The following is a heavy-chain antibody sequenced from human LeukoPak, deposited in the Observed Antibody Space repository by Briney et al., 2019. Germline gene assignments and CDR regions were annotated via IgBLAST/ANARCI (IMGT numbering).Heavy chain of an antibody. Sequence: GGSLRLSCAASGFTVSSNYMSWVRQAPGKGLEWVSIIYSGGSMYYADSVKGRFTISRDNSKNTLYLQMNSLRAEDTAVYYCARGRPPYYYDSSGFREAFDYWGQGTLVTVSS. CDR2: IYSGGSM. CDR1: GFTVSSNY. D-gene: IGHD3-22*01. CDR3: ARGRPPYYYDSSGFREAFDY. J-gene: IGHJ4*02. V-gene: IGHV3-66*01.